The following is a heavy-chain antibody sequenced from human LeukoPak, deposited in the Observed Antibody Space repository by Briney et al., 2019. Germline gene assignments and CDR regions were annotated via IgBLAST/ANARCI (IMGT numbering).Heavy chain of an antibody. CDR3: ARDASSWSGFDY. CDR1: GYTFTSYG. J-gene: IGHJ4*02. D-gene: IGHD2-8*02. Sequence: ASVKVSCKASGYTFTSYGISWVRQAPGQGLEWMGWISAYNGNTNYAQKFQGRVTITADESTSTAYMELSSLRSEDTAVYYCARDASSWSGFDYWGQGTLVTVSS. V-gene: IGHV1-18*01. CDR2: ISAYNGNT.